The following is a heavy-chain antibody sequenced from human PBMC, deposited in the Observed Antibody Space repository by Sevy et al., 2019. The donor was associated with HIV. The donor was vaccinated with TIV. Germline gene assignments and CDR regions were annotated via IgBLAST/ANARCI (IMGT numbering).Heavy chain of an antibody. V-gene: IGHV4-34*01. J-gene: IGHJ4*02. CDR3: ARDPHYYGSGSSFDY. Sequence: SETLSLTCAVYGGSFSGYYWSWIRQPPGKGLEWIGEINHSGSTNYNPALKSRVTISVDTSKNQFSLKLSSVTAADTAVYYCARDPHYYGSGSSFDYWGQGTLVTVSS. CDR2: INHSGST. D-gene: IGHD3-10*01. CDR1: GGSFSGYY.